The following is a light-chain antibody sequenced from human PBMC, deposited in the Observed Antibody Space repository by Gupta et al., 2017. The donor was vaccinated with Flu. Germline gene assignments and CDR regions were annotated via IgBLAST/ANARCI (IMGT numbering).Light chain of an antibody. CDR1: QSILHSPNNKNY. Sequence: DIVMTQSPDFLAVSLGERATINCKSSQSILHSPNNKNYLSWHQQKPGQPPKLLISWASTRESGVPDRFSGSGSGTDFTLSISSRQAEDVAVYYCQQEDSSPVTFGGGTKVEIK. CDR2: WAS. J-gene: IGKJ4*01. CDR3: QQEDSSPVT. V-gene: IGKV4-1*01.